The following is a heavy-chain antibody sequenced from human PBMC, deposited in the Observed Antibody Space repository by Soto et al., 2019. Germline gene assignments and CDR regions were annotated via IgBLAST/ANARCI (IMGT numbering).Heavy chain of an antibody. J-gene: IGHJ6*03. Sequence: SGPTLVKPTQTLTLTCTFSGFSLSTSGVGVGWIRQPPGKALEWLALIYWDDDKRYSPSLKSRLTITKDTSKNQVVLTMTNMDPVDTATYYCAHSFLDGYDLMYYYYYMDVWGKGTTVTVSS. D-gene: IGHD5-12*01. V-gene: IGHV2-5*02. CDR1: GFSLSTSGVG. CDR2: IYWDDDK. CDR3: AHSFLDGYDLMYYYYYMDV.